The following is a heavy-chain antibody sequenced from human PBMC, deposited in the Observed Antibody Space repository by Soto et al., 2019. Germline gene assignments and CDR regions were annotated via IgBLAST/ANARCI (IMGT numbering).Heavy chain of an antibody. J-gene: IGHJ6*02. CDR2: IIDSGGST. Sequence: GGSLRLSCAAAGFTFSGCAMGWVRQDPGKGLEWVSDIIDSGGSTYYADSVKGRFTISRDNSKSTLYLQMNSLRAEDTALYYCAKGRSYYYYYGVGVWGQGTTVTVSS. V-gene: IGHV3-23*01. CDR3: AKGRSYYYYYGVGV. CDR1: GFTFSGCA.